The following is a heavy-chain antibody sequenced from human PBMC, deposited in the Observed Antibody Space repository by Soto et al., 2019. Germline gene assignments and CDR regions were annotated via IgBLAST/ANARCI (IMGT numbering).Heavy chain of an antibody. J-gene: IGHJ6*02. D-gene: IGHD3-3*01. Sequence: EVQLVESGGGLVQPGGSLRLSCAASGFTFSSYWMSWVSQAPGKGLEWVANIKQDGSEKYYVDSVKGRFTISRDNAKNSLYLQMNSLRAEDTAVYYCARDRYSYYDFWSGSLPYYYFGMDVWGQGTTVTVSS. CDR3: ARDRYSYYDFWSGSLPYYYFGMDV. V-gene: IGHV3-7*01. CDR1: GFTFSSYW. CDR2: IKQDGSEK.